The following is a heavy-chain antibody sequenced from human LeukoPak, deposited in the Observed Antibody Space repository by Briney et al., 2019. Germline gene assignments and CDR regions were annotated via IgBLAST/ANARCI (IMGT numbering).Heavy chain of an antibody. CDR2: IYYSGST. CDR3: ARQGGITMIVVVSGDAFDV. V-gene: IGHV4-39*01. J-gene: IGHJ3*01. D-gene: IGHD3-22*01. Sequence: SETLSLTCTVSGGSISSSSYYWGWLRQPPGKGLEWIGSIYYSGSTYYNPSLKSRLTISGDTSKNQFSLKLSSVTAADTAVYYCARQGGITMIVVVSGDAFDVWGQGTMVTVSS. CDR1: GGSISSSSYY.